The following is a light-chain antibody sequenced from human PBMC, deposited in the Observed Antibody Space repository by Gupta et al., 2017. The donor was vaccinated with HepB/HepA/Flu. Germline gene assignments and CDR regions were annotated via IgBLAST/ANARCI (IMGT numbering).Light chain of an antibody. CDR1: QSVSSTY. CDR2: GAS. Sequence: EIVLTQSPGTLSLSPGESATLSCRASQSVSSTYLAWYQQKPGQAPRLLIYGASSRATGIPDRFSGSGSGTDFTLTISRLEPEDFAVYYCQQYGTSPWAFGQGTKVGIK. V-gene: IGKV3-20*01. CDR3: QQYGTSPWA. J-gene: IGKJ1*01.